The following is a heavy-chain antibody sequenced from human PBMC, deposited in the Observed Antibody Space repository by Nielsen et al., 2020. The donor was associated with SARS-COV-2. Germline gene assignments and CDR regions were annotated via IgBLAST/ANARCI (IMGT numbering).Heavy chain of an antibody. CDR2: IYPTDSDV. Sequence: GESLKIPCKTSGFRFTNDWRGWGYWIGWVRQMPGKGLEWMGIIYPTDSDVRYSPSYQGQVSISADTSTSTAYLQWRSLRSSDTGIYYCARAPTGTSNPYHFDHWGQGTLVTVSS. CDR1: GFRFTNDWRGWGYW. J-gene: IGHJ4*02. D-gene: IGHD1-1*01. V-gene: IGHV5-51*01. CDR3: ARAPTGTSNPYHFDH.